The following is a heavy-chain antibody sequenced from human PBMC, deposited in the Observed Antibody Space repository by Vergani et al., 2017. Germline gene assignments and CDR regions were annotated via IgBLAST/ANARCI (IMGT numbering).Heavy chain of an antibody. J-gene: IGHJ5*02. CDR2: NYYSGST. CDR3: ARGPRLVNSWFDP. D-gene: IGHD6-19*01. CDR1: CGSVSSGSYY. Sequence: QVQPPESGPGLVKPSETLSLTCTVSCGSVSSGSYYWSWIRQPAGKGLEWIGYNYYSGSTHYNPSLKSRVTISVDTSKNQFSLKLSSVTAADTAVYYCARGPRLVNSWFDPWGQGTLVTVSS. V-gene: IGHV4-61*10.